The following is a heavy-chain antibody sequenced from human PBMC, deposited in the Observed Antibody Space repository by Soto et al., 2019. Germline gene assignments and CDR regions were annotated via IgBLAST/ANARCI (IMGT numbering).Heavy chain of an antibody. D-gene: IGHD3-16*01. J-gene: IGHJ3*02. CDR2: FSLYQANT. CDR1: GLTANSHC. CDR3: ARDQGGGEDI. V-gene: IGHV1-18*01. Sequence: GAPVEVCSKDSGLTANSHCIRWVRQALGQGLTWMGWFSLYQANTKYAQTVQATDTLTIDRSTTTAYMELTSLTSDDPVMDYCARDQGGGEDIWGQGTMVTVSS.